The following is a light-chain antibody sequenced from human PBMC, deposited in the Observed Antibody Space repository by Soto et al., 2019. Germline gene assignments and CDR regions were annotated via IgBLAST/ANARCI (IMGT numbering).Light chain of an antibody. CDR3: QQYGASPPFT. CDR1: QTITNNY. CDR2: AAA. J-gene: IGKJ2*01. V-gene: IGKV3-20*01. Sequence: EVVLAQSPGTLSLSPGERVTLSCRASQTITNNYVAWYQQKPGQAPRLLISAAASRAAGVPDRFSGSGSGTDFTLSISRLEPEDLAVYYCQQYGASPPFTFGQGTKLEIK.